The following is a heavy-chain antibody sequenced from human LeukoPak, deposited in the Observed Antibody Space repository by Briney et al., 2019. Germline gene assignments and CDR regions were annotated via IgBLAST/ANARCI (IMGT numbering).Heavy chain of an antibody. J-gene: IGHJ4*02. D-gene: IGHD6-13*01. CDR1: GSSLSTSAMY. Sequence: GATLVNPTQTLTLTCTFSGSSLSTSAMYVSWIRQPHWNAWERIPRINWDDDKYYSTSLKTRLTISKDTSKNPVVLRMTNMDPVDTATYYCVRSPTSSAAADYWGQGTLVTV. V-gene: IGHV2-70*10. CDR3: VRSPTSSAAADY. CDR2: INWDDDK.